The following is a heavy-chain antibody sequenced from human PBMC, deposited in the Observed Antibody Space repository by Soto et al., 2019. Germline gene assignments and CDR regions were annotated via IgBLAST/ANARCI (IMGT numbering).Heavy chain of an antibody. V-gene: IGHV5-51*01. Sequence: GESLKISCRASGYSFTTYWIAWVRQMPRKGLEWMGIINPGDSDIRYSPSFQGQVTISADNSISTAYLQWSSLKASDTAIYYCARHEQYYYYYYGMDVWGQGTTVTVSS. CDR2: INPGDSDI. CDR1: GYSFTTYW. J-gene: IGHJ6*02. CDR3: ARHEQYYYYYYGMDV.